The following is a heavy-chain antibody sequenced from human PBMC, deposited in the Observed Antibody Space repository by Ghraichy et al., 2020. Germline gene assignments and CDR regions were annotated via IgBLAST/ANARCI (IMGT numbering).Heavy chain of an antibody. CDR2: IYYSGST. V-gene: IGHV4-39*01. D-gene: IGHD2-2*01. CDR3: ARLDDLGGYCSSTSCFFDY. J-gene: IGHJ4*02. Sequence: SETLSLTCTVSGGSISSSSYYWGWIRQPPGKGLEWIGSIYYSGSTYYNPSLKSRVTISVDTSKNQFSLKLSSVTAADTAVYYCARLDDLGGYCSSTSCFFDYWGQGTLVTVSS. CDR1: GGSISSSSYY.